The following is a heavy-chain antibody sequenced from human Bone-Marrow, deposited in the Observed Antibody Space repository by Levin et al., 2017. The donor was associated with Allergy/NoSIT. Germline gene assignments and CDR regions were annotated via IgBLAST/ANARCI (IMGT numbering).Heavy chain of an antibody. Sequence: GESLKISCKASGYTFTGYYMHWVRQAPGQGLEWMAWFNPHNGDTHYAQKFQGRVTLTRDTSISTAYMDLSRLKSDDPAVYFCARETKLTDAFDIWGQGTMVIVSS. CDR3: ARETKLTDAFDI. CDR1: GYTFTGYY. J-gene: IGHJ3*02. D-gene: IGHD3-10*01. CDR2: FNPHNGDT. V-gene: IGHV1-2*02.